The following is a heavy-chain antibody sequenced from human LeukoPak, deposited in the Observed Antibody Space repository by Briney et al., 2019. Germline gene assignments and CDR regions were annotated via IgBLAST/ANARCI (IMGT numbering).Heavy chain of an antibody. D-gene: IGHD2-2*01. J-gene: IGHJ5*02. CDR3: AKGGYCSSTSCYVGWFDP. CDR1: GFTFSSDG. V-gene: IGHV3-23*01. Sequence: GGSLRLSCAASGFTFSSDGMSWVRQAPGKGLEWVSSISASGGGTVYADSVKGRFTISRDNSKNTLFLQMNSLRAEDTAVYYCAKGGYCSSTSCYVGWFDPWGQGTLVTVSS. CDR2: ISASGGGT.